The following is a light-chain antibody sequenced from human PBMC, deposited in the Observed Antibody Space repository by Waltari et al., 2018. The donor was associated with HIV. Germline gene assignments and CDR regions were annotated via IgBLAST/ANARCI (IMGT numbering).Light chain of an antibody. CDR1: RIDIGNYKY. V-gene: IGLV2-14*01. J-gene: IGLJ2*01. CDR2: EDN. Sequence: QSALTQPASVSGSPGQSITISCTGARIDIGNYKYVSWDQHHPGIAPKLIIYEDNNRPSGVSNRFSGSKSGKTASLTISGLQAEDESDYYCSSYTDSSVIFGGGTKVTVL. CDR3: SSYTDSSVI.